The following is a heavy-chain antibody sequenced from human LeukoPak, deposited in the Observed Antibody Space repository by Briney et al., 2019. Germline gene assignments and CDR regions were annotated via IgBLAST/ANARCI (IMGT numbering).Heavy chain of an antibody. CDR3: ARAGSSSWTSYYYYGMDV. D-gene: IGHD6-13*01. Sequence: SETLSLTCTVSGGSISSYYWSWIRQPPGKGLEWIGYIYYSGSTNYNPSLKSRVTISVDTSKNQFSLKLSSVTAADTAVYYCARAGSSSWTSYYYYGMDVWGKGTTVTASS. J-gene: IGHJ6*04. CDR1: GGSISSYY. CDR2: IYYSGST. V-gene: IGHV4-59*01.